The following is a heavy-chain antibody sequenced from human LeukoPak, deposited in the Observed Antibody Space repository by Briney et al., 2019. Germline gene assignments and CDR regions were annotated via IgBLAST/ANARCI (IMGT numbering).Heavy chain of an antibody. CDR2: ISSSSSAI. CDR3: ARSRGHSGSYPLDY. CDR1: EFTFSSYS. Sequence: PGGSLRLSCEASEFTFSSYSMNWVRQAPGQGLEWVSYISSSSSAIYYAESVKGRFTISRDNAKNSLYLQMNSLRVEDTAVYYCARSRGHSGSYPLDYWGQGTLVTVSS. D-gene: IGHD1-26*01. J-gene: IGHJ4*02. V-gene: IGHV3-48*01.